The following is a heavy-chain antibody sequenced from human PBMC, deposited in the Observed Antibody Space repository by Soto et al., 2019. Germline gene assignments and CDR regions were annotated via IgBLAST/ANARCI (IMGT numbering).Heavy chain of an antibody. J-gene: IGHJ4*02. Sequence: QLQLQESGPGLVGPSETLSLTCTVSGGSINTYNLFWAWVRQPPGKGLEWIASIHYGGNAYYSPSRTTRATISRDTSKNRVSLELTSVTAADTAVYFCARVNVTLDLWGQGTLVTVSS. V-gene: IGHV4-39*01. CDR1: GGSINTYNLF. D-gene: IGHD2-21*02. CDR3: ARVNVTLDL. CDR2: IHYGGNA.